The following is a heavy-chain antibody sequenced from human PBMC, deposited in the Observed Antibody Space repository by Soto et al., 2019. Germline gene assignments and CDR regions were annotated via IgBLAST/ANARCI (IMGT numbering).Heavy chain of an antibody. CDR3: ARERVTMVRGVRGDYYYGMDV. Sequence: QVQLVESGGGVVQPGRSLRLSCAASGFTFSSYAMHWVRQAPGKGLEWVAVISYEGSNKYYADSVKGRFTISRDNSKNTLYLQMNILRAEDTAEYYCARERVTMVRGVRGDYYYGMDVWGQGTTVTVSS. CDR2: ISYEGSNK. D-gene: IGHD3-10*01. CDR1: GFTFSSYA. J-gene: IGHJ6*02. V-gene: IGHV3-30-3*01.